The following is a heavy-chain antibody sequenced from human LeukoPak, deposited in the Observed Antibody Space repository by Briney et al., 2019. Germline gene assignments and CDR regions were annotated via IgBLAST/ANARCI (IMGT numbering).Heavy chain of an antibody. CDR3: ARERQNKDFWSGGDY. CDR1: GFTVSSNY. V-gene: IGHV3-7*01. CDR2: IKQDGSEQ. D-gene: IGHD3-3*01. J-gene: IGHJ4*02. Sequence: GGSLRLSCAASGFTVSSNYMSWVRQAPGKGLEWVANIKQDGSEQYYVDSVKGRFTISRDNAKNSLYLQMNTLRPEDTAVYYCARERQNKDFWSGGDYWGQGTLVTVSS.